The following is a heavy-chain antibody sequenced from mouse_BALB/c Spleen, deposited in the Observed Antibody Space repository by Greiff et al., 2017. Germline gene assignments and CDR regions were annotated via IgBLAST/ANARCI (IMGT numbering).Heavy chain of an antibody. Sequence: EVQVVESGGGLVQPGGSLKLSCAASGFTFSSYTMSWVRQTPEKRLEWVAYISNGGGSTYYPDTVKGRFTISRDNAKNTLYLQMSSLKSEDTAMYYCARKYGNPYAMDYWGQGTSVTVSS. CDR3: ARKYGNPYAMDY. CDR1: GFTFSSYT. D-gene: IGHD2-10*02. V-gene: IGHV5-12-2*01. J-gene: IGHJ4*01. CDR2: ISNGGGST.